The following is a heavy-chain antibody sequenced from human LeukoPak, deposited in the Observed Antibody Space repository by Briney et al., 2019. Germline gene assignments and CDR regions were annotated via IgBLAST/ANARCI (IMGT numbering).Heavy chain of an antibody. V-gene: IGHV4-39*07. J-gene: IGHJ4*02. CDR1: GGSISSSSYY. D-gene: IGHD6-19*01. Sequence: PSETLSLTCTVSGGSISSSSYYWGWIRQPPGKGLEWIGSIYYSGSTYYNPSLKSRVTISVDTSKNQFSLKLSSVTAADTAVYYCARAPPTPGQWLVSGVSYYFDYWGQGTLVTVSS. CDR2: IYYSGST. CDR3: ARAPPTPGQWLVSGVSYYFDY.